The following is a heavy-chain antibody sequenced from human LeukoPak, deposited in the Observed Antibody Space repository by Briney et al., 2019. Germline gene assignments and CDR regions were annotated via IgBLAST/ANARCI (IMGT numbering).Heavy chain of an antibody. CDR3: ARGTGIFGVVIYYYGMDV. Sequence: GASVKVSCKASGYTFTSYFIIWVRQAPGQGLEWMGWISAYNGNTNYAQKLQGRVTMTTDTSTSTAYMELSSLRSEDTAVYYCARGTGIFGVVIYYYGMDVWGQGTTVTVSS. J-gene: IGHJ6*02. V-gene: IGHV1-18*01. CDR1: GYTFTSYF. D-gene: IGHD3-3*01. CDR2: ISAYNGNT.